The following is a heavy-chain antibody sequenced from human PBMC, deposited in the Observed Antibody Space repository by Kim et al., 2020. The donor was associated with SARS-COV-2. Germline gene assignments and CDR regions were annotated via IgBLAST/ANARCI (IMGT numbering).Heavy chain of an antibody. D-gene: IGHD2-2*01. CDR3: ARAGRTTSRVPAATSYYY. CDR1: GGSFSGYY. Sequence: SETLSLTCAVYGGSFSGYYWSWIRQPPGKGLEWIGEINHSGSTNYNPSLKSRVTISVDTSKNQFSLKLSSVTAADTAVYYCARAGRTTSRVPAATSYYY. V-gene: IGHV4-34*01. CDR2: INHSGST. J-gene: IGHJ6*01.